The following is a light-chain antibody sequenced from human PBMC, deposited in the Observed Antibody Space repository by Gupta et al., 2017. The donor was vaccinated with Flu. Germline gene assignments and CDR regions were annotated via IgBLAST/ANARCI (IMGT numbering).Light chain of an antibody. J-gene: IGLJ2*01. Sequence: GKSVRIRCGGDSLRSTCVSWYQQKPGQAPVFVIYGNNDRPSGIPERFSGSSSGNTASLTITGVQAGDEADYYCKLRDSSSDHSVFGGGTKLTVL. CDR1: SLRSTC. CDR3: KLRDSSSDHSV. V-gene: IGLV3-19*01. CDR2: GNN.